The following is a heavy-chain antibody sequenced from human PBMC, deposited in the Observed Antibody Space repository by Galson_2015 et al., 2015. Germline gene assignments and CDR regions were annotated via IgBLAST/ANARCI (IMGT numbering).Heavy chain of an antibody. CDR2: ISYDGNNR. Sequence: SLRLSCAASGFTFTTYGMHWVRQAPGEGLEWVALISYDGNNRYYADSAKGRFTISRDNFKNTLYLQMNSLRAEDAAVYYCVKDLQYCSSTSCYYAFDMWGQGTMVIVSA. V-gene: IGHV3-30*18. J-gene: IGHJ3*02. CDR3: VKDLQYCSSTSCYYAFDM. D-gene: IGHD2-2*01. CDR1: GFTFTTYG.